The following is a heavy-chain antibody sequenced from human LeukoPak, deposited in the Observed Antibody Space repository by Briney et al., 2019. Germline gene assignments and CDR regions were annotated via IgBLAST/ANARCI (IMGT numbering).Heavy chain of an antibody. D-gene: IGHD3-9*01. CDR1: GFTFSSYA. CDR2: ISYDGSNK. CDR3: ARHNVPYDILTGTPFDY. Sequence: GGSLRLSCAASGFTFSSYAMHWVRQAPGKGLEWVAVISYDGSNKYYADSVKGRFTISRDNSKNTLYLQMNSLRAEDTAVYYCARHNVPYDILTGTPFDYWGQGTLVTVSS. J-gene: IGHJ4*02. V-gene: IGHV3-30-3*01.